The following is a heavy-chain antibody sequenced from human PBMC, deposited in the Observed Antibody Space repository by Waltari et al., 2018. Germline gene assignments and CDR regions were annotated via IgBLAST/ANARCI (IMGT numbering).Heavy chain of an antibody. V-gene: IGHV1-8*02. Sequence: VQLVQSGAEVKKPGATVKISCKASGYTFTDYYMHWVQQAPGKGLEWMGWWNPNRGNSGYGRNFQGRITITRNTSIRTAYMELSRLRSEDTAVYYCARGGWAAAGSDDYWGQGTLVTVSS. CDR1: GYTFTDYY. J-gene: IGHJ4*02. CDR2: WNPNRGNS. D-gene: IGHD6-13*01. CDR3: ARGGWAAAGSDDY.